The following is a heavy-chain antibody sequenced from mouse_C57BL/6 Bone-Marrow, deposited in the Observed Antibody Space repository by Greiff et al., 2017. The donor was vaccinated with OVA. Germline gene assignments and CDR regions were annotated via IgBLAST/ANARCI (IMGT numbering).Heavy chain of an antibody. Sequence: SGPELVKPGASVKMSCKASGYTFTDYNMHWVKQSHGKSLEWIGYINPNNGGTSYNQKFKGKATLTVNKSSSTAYMELRSLTSEDSAVYYCARETTVGGFAYWGQGTLVTVSA. J-gene: IGHJ3*01. CDR1: GYTFTDYN. D-gene: IGHD1-1*01. V-gene: IGHV1-22*01. CDR3: ARETTVGGFAY. CDR2: INPNNGGT.